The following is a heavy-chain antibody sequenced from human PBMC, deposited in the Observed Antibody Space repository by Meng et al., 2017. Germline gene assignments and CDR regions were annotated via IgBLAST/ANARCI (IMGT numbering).Heavy chain of an antibody. D-gene: IGHD6-25*01. V-gene: IGHV1-2*06. J-gene: IGHJ4*02. CDR2: INPKSGDT. CDR3: ARDEDISAAGKLFGDY. CDR1: GYNFPDYY. Sequence: QVQRVQSRDKGKEPGALVKVTCKPSGYNFPDYYIHWVRRAPGQGLEWMGRINPKSGDTHYAQKSQARVTMTGDTSISTAYMELSGLRSDDTAMYYCARDEDISAAGKLFGDYWGQGTLVTVSS.